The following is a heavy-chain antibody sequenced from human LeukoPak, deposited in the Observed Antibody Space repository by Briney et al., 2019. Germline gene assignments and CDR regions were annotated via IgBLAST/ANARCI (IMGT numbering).Heavy chain of an antibody. CDR1: GFTFSSYW. V-gene: IGHV3-7*01. Sequence: PGGSLRLSCAASGFTFSSYWMSWVRQAPGKGLERVANIKQDGSEKYYVDSVKGRFTISRDDSKNTQYLQMNSLRIEDSAVYYCATGSDFYYASWGQGTLVTVSS. J-gene: IGHJ5*02. CDR2: IKQDGSEK. D-gene: IGHD3-3*01. CDR3: ATGSDFYYAS.